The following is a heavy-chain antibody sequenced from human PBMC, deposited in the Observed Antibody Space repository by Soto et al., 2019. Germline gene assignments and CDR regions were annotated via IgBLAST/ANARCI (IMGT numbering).Heavy chain of an antibody. D-gene: IGHD1-1*01. J-gene: IGHJ6*03. CDR3: ARGSWDDVSGHYYMDV. V-gene: IGHV6-1*01. CDR1: GDSVSSNSAG. CDR2: TYYKSKWYY. Sequence: SQTLSLTCDISGDSVSSNSAGWNWIRQTPSRGLEWLGRTYYKSKWYYTYAASVKSRITVSPDTSKSQFSLQLTSVTPEDTAVYYCARGSWDDVSGHYYMDVWDKGTTVTSP.